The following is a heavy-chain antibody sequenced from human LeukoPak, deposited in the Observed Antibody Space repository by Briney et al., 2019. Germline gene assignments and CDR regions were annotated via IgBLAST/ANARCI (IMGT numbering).Heavy chain of an antibody. CDR1: GFTFTSYA. D-gene: IGHD1-14*01. V-gene: IGHV3-23*01. CDR3: ARDNSDSDPEHWAR. J-gene: IGHJ4*02. Sequence: GGSLRLSRAASGFTFTSYAMTWVRQAPGKGLEWVSAISDSGGSTYYADSVKGRFTISRDNSKSTLYLQMNSLRAEDTAVYYCARDNSDSDPEHWARWGQGTLVIVCS. CDR2: ISDSGGST.